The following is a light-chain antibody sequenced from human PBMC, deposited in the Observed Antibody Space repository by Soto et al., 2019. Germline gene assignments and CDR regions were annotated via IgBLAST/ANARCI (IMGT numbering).Light chain of an antibody. V-gene: IGLV4-69*01. CDR3: QTWGTGMGV. CDR2: LNSDGSH. Sequence: QLVLTQSPSASASLGASVTLTCTLSSGHSSSAIAWHQQQPQKGLRYLMKLNSDGSHFKGDEIPDRFSGSSSGAERYLTISGLQSDDEADYYCQTWGTGMGVFGGGTKLTVL. J-gene: IGLJ3*02. CDR1: SGHSSSA.